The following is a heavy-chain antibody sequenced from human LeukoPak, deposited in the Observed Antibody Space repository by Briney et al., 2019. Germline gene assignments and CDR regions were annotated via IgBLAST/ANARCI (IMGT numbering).Heavy chain of an antibody. CDR1: GGSISSGGYY. CDR2: IYHSGST. V-gene: IGHV4-30-2*01. J-gene: IGHJ3*02. Sequence: SETLSLTCTVSGGSISSGGYYWSWIRQPPGKGLEWLGYIYHSGSTYYNPSLKSRVTISVDRSKNQFSLKLSSVTAADTAVYYCARSQGYSSSWEDAFDIWGQGTMVTVSS. CDR3: ARSQGYSSSWEDAFDI. D-gene: IGHD6-13*01.